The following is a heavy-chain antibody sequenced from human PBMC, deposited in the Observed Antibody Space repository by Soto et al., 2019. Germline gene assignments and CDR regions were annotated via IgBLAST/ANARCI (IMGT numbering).Heavy chain of an antibody. V-gene: IGHV4-59*01. J-gene: IGHJ6*02. Sequence: PSETLSLTCTVSGDSISSYYWSWIRQPPGKGLEWIGYIYYSGSTNYNPSLKSRVTVSVDTSKNQFSLKPSSVTAADTAVYYCARDRGYRGYYYGMDVWGQGTTVTVSS. CDR1: GDSISSYY. CDR3: ARDRGYRGYYYGMDV. D-gene: IGHD3-10*01. CDR2: IYYSGST.